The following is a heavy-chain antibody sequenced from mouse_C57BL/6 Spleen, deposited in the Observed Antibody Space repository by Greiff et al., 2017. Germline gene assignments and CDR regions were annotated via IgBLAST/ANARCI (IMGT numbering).Heavy chain of an antibody. CDR1: GYTFTSYW. D-gene: IGHD1-1*01. CDR3: AREGFMTTVVAEDY. V-gene: IGHV1-64*01. Sequence: QVQLQQPGAELVKPGASVKLSCKASGYTFTSYWMHWVKQRPGQGLEWIGLIHPNSGSTNYNEKFKSKATLTVDKSSSTAYMQLSSLTSEDSAVYYCAREGFMTTVVAEDYWGQGTTLTVSS. CDR2: IHPNSGST. J-gene: IGHJ2*01.